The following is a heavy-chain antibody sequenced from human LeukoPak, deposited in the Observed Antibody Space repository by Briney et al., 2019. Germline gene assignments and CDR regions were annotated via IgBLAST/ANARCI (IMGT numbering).Heavy chain of an antibody. D-gene: IGHD6-13*01. Sequence: GGSLRLSCAASGFTFSSYAMSWVRQAPGKGLEWVSAISGSGGSTYYADSVKGRFTISRNNAKNTLYLQMNSLRAEDTAVYYCARGIAAAGTLEVWWFDPWGQGTLVTVSS. V-gene: IGHV3-23*01. J-gene: IGHJ5*02. CDR3: ARGIAAAGTLEVWWFDP. CDR1: GFTFSSYA. CDR2: ISGSGGST.